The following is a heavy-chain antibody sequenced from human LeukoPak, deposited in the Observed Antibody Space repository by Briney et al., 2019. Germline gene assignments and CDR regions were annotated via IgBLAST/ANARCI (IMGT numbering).Heavy chain of an antibody. V-gene: IGHV1-3*03. J-gene: IGHJ4*02. CDR1: GYTFTSYA. CDR2: INAGNGNT. Sequence: ASVTVSCKASGYTFTSYAMHWVRQAPGQRLEWMGWINAGNGNTKYSQEFQGRVTITRDTSASTAYMELSSLRSEDMAVYYCARDDGRGYIYGAIDYWGQGTLVTVSS. D-gene: IGHD5-18*01. CDR3: ARDDGRGYIYGAIDY.